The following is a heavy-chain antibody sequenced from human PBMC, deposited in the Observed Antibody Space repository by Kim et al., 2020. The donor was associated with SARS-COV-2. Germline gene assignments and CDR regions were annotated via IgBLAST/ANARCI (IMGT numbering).Heavy chain of an antibody. V-gene: IGHV3-21*01. D-gene: IGHD3-22*01. CDR1: GFTFSSYS. CDR2: ISSSSSYI. J-gene: IGHJ6*02. CDR3: ARDGDYYDSSGYFDYYGMDV. Sequence: GGSLRLSCAASGFTFSSYSMNWVRQAPGKGLEWVSSISSSSSYIYYADSVKGRFTISRDNAKNSLYLQMNSLRAEDTAVYYCARDGDYYDSSGYFDYYGMDVWGQGTTVTVSS.